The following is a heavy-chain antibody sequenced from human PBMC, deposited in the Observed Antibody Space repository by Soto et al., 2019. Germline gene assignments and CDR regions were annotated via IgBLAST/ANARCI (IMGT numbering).Heavy chain of an antibody. J-gene: IGHJ4*02. Sequence: EVQLLESGGGLVQPGGSLRLSCAASGFTFSSYAMNWVHQAPGKGLEWVSAISGSGGSTYYADSVKGRFTISRDNSKNTLYLQVNSLRAEDTAVYYCAKLDSLIRGAIDYWGQGTLVTVSS. D-gene: IGHD3-10*01. CDR3: AKLDSLIRGAIDY. CDR2: ISGSGGST. CDR1: GFTFSSYA. V-gene: IGHV3-23*01.